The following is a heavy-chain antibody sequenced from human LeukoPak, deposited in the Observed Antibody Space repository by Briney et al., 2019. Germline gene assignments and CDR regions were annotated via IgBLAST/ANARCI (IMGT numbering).Heavy chain of an antibody. D-gene: IGHD6-19*01. V-gene: IGHV4-39*01. CDR1: GGSITSSSYH. J-gene: IGHJ6*02. CDR3: TRQTAVAGTPGYYYYAMDV. CDR2: MYYSGST. Sequence: PSETLSLTCTVSGGSITSSSYHWGWIRQPPGKGLEWLGSMYYSGSTYDNPALKGRVTMSVDTSKNQFSLNLSAVTAADTALYYCTRQTAVAGTPGYYYYAMDVWGQGTTVTVSS.